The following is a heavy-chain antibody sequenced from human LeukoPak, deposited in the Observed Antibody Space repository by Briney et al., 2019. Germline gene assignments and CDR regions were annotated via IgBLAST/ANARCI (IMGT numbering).Heavy chain of an antibody. CDR2: MHYSGDT. J-gene: IGHJ4*02. Sequence: SETLSLTCTVSGGSISSYYWSWIRQPPGKGLEWIGSMHYSGDTKYNPSLKSRVSLSIDTSKQQFSLRLSSVTAADTAVYYCARDLELERNRWNYFESWGQGTLVTVSS. V-gene: IGHV4-59*01. D-gene: IGHD1-1*01. CDR3: ARDLELERNRWNYFES. CDR1: GGSISSYY.